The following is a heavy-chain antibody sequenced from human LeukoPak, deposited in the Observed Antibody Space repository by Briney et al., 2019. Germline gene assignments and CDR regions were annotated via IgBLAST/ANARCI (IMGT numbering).Heavy chain of an antibody. CDR3: ARGITSIVVAADF. CDR1: GFTFSSYS. V-gene: IGHV3-21*01. Sequence: GGSLRLSCAASGFTFSSYSMNWVRQAPGKGLEWVSSISSSSSYIYYADSVKGRFTISGDNAKNSLFLQMNSLRAEDTAVYCCARGITSIVVAADFWGQGALVTVSS. J-gene: IGHJ4*02. CDR2: ISSSSSYI. D-gene: IGHD3-22*01.